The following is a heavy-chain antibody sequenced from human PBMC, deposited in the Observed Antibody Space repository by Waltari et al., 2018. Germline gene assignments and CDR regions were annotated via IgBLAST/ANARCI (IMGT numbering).Heavy chain of an antibody. CDR3: ARGGADILTGQRLDAFDI. J-gene: IGHJ3*02. V-gene: IGHV3-53*01. Sequence: EVQLVESGGGLIQPGGSLRLSCAASGFTVSSNYMSWVRQAPGRGLEWVSGMYSGGSTYYADSVKGRFTISRDNSKNTLYLQMNSLRAEDTAVYYCARGGADILTGQRLDAFDIWGQGTMVTVSS. CDR2: MYSGGST. CDR1: GFTVSSNY. D-gene: IGHD3-9*01.